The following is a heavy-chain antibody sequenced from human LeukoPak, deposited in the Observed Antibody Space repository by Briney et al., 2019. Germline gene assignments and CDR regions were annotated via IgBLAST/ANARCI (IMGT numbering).Heavy chain of an antibody. CDR3: GTWTTVASYFDY. J-gene: IGHJ4*02. V-gene: IGHV3-21*06. CDR2: ISSSSTYI. CDR1: GFTFSTYS. D-gene: IGHD4-17*01. Sequence: GGSLRLSCAASGFTFSTYSMNWVRQAPGRGLEWVSSISSSSTYIYYADSVKGRFTISRDNAKNSLYLQMNSLRAEDTAVYYCGTWTTVASYFDYWGQGTLVTVSS.